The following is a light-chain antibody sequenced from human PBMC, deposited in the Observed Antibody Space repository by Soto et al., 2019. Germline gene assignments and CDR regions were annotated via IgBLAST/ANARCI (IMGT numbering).Light chain of an antibody. J-gene: IGKJ2*01. CDR2: LGS. CDR3: MQAQQTPPT. Sequence: IVMSQSPLSLPVTPGEPASISCRSSESLLHENGYNYLDWYLQKPGQSPQLLIYLGSNRASGVPDRVSGSGSGTDYTLKISRVEAEDVGVYYCMQAQQTPPTFGQGTKLEI. CDR1: ESLLHENGYNY. V-gene: IGKV2-28*01.